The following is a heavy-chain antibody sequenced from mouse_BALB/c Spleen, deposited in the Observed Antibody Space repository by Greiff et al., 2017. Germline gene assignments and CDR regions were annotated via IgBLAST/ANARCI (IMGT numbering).Heavy chain of an antibody. Sequence: VHVKQSGAELVKPGASVKLSCTASGFNIKDTYMHWVKQRPEQGLEWIGRIDPANGNTKYDPKFQGKATITADTSSNTAYLQLSSLTSEDTAVYYCARSRCSHAMDSWGQGTSVTVSS. V-gene: IGHV14-3*02. J-gene: IGHJ4*01. CDR2: IDPANGNT. CDR1: GFNIKDTY. CDR3: ARSRCSHAMDS.